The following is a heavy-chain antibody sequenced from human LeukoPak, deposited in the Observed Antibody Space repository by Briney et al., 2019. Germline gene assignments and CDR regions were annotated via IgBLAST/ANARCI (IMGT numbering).Heavy chain of an antibody. Sequence: GGSLRLSCAASGFTFSSYAMHWVRQASGKGLEYVSAISSNGGSTYYANSVKGRFTISRDNSKNTLYLQMGSLRAEDMAVYYCARDQWMGTGDSPIDYWGQGTLVTVSS. CDR1: GFTFSSYA. CDR2: ISSNGGST. D-gene: IGHD7-27*01. J-gene: IGHJ4*02. V-gene: IGHV3-64*01. CDR3: ARDQWMGTGDSPIDY.